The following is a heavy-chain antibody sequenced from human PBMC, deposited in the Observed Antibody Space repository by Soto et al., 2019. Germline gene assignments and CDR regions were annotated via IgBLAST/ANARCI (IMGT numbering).Heavy chain of an antibody. Sequence: PSETLSLTCTVSGASISSGSYYWSWIRQHPGKGLEWIGYIYYSGSTYYNPSLKSRVTISVDTSKNQFSLKLSSVTAAGTAVYYCARDAPSDYVWGSQLLGGPGWAYGMDVWGQGTTVTVSS. J-gene: IGHJ6*02. V-gene: IGHV4-31*03. CDR1: GASISSGSYY. CDR3: ARDAPSDYVWGSQLLGGPGWAYGMDV. D-gene: IGHD3-16*01. CDR2: IYYSGST.